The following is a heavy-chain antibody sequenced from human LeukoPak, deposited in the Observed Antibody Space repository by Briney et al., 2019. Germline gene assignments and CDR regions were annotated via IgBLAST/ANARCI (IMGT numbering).Heavy chain of an antibody. CDR1: GFTFSSYA. Sequence: GGSLRLSCAASGFTFSSYAMSWVRQAPGKGLEWVSAISGSGGSTYYADSVKGRFTVSRDNSKNTLYLQMNSLRAEDTAVYYCAKVVFGGYSSGWYSPSYWYFDLWGRGTLVTVSS. D-gene: IGHD6-19*01. J-gene: IGHJ2*01. V-gene: IGHV3-23*01. CDR3: AKVVFGGYSSGWYSPSYWYFDL. CDR2: ISGSGGST.